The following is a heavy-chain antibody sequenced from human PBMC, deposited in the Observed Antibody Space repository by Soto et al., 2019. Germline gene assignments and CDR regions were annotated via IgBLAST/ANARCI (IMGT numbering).Heavy chain of an antibody. CDR2: IYWDDDK. Sequence: QLTLKESGPTLVKPTQTLTLTCTFSGFSFSTNGVGVGWIRQPPGKALEWLALIYWDDDKRYSPSLKTRLTXTXDXFKNQVVLTMTNVDPVDTATYYCARSFRIPADYFDYWGQGTLVTVSS. J-gene: IGHJ4*02. D-gene: IGHD6-13*01. CDR3: ARSFRIPADYFDY. CDR1: GFSFSTNGVG. V-gene: IGHV2-5*02.